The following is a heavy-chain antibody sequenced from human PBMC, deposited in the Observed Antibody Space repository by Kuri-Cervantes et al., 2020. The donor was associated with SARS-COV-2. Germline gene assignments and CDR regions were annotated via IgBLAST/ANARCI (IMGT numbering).Heavy chain of an antibody. CDR1: GFSLSTSGMC. CDR3: AHRDASFWRGYYIY. CDR2: IDWDDDK. J-gene: IGHJ4*02. Sequence: SGPTLVKPTQTLTLTCTFSGFSLSTSGMCVSWIRQPPGKALEWLARIDWDDDKYYSTSLKTRLTISKDTSKNQVVLTMTNMDPVDTATYYCAHRDASFWRGYYIYWGQGTLVTVSS. V-gene: IGHV2-70*12. D-gene: IGHD3-3*01.